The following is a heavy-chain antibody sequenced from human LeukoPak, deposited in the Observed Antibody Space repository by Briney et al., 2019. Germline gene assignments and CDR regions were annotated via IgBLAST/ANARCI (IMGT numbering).Heavy chain of an antibody. CDR1: GYTFTSYY. Sequence: VASVKVSCKASGYTFTSYYMLWVRQAPGQGLEWMGIINPSGGSTSYAQKFQGRVTMTRDTSTSTVYMELSSLRSEDTAVYYCARGVIITYYYYGMDVWGQGTTVTVSS. CDR3: ARGVIITYYYYGMDV. D-gene: IGHD3-10*01. CDR2: INPSGGST. J-gene: IGHJ6*02. V-gene: IGHV1-46*03.